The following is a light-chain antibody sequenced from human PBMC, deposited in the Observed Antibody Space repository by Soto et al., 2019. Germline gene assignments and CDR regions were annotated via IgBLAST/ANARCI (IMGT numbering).Light chain of an antibody. CDR2: DAS. CDR1: QSISSW. Sequence: DIQMTQSPSTLSASVGDRVTITCRASQSISSWLAWYQQKRGKAPKLLIYDASSLESGVPSRFSGSGSGTEFTLAISSLQPDDFATYYCQQYNRYFSTWTFGQGTKVEIK. V-gene: IGKV1-5*01. CDR3: QQYNRYFSTWT. J-gene: IGKJ1*01.